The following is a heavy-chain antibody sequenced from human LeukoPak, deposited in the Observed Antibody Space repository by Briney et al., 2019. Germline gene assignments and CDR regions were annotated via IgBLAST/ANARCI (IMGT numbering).Heavy chain of an antibody. CDR3: ARVGVVIPKGDAFDI. CDR1: GFTFSIYS. Sequence: PGGSLRLSCAASGFTFSIYSMNWVRQAPGKGLEWLSYISSSSSTINYADSVKGRFTISRDNAKNSLYLQMNSLRAEDTAVYCCARVGVVIPKGDAFDIWGQGTMVTVSS. CDR2: ISSSSSTI. V-gene: IGHV3-48*01. D-gene: IGHD3-3*01. J-gene: IGHJ3*02.